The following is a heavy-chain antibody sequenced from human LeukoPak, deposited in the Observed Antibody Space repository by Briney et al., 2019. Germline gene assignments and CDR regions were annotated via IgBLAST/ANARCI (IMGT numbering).Heavy chain of an antibody. D-gene: IGHD1-26*01. V-gene: IGHV3-30-3*01. CDR1: GFTFSNYA. J-gene: IGHJ4*02. CDR2: ISYDGAIK. Sequence: PGVSLRLSCAASGFTFSNYAMHWVRQAPGKGLEWVAVISYDGAIKYYADSVRGRFTISRDNSNKMLYLQMNSLRDEDTAVYYCARRPAGSSLDYWGQGTLVTVS. CDR3: ARRPAGSSLDY.